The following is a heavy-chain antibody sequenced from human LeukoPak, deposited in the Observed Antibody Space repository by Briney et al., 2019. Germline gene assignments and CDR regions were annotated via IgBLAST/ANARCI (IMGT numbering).Heavy chain of an antibody. D-gene: IGHD3-3*01. Sequence: GESLKISCKGSGYSFTSYWIGWVRQMPGKGLEWMGIIYPGDSDTRYSPSFQGQVTISADKSISTAYLQWSSLKASDTAMYYCARGLYYDFWSGIASNNYYFDYWGQGTLVTVSS. J-gene: IGHJ4*02. CDR3: ARGLYYDFWSGIASNNYYFDY. V-gene: IGHV5-51*01. CDR2: IYPGDSDT. CDR1: GYSFTSYW.